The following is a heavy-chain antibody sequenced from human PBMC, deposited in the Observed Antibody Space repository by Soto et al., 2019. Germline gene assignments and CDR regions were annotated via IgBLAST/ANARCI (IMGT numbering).Heavy chain of an antibody. D-gene: IGHD2-2*01. CDR2: ISGSSSYI. Sequence: EVQLVEYGGGLVKPGGSLRLSCAASGFRFSDYSMNWVRQAPGKGLEWVSSISGSSSYIYYADSLKGRVTVSRDNAEKSLYLQMNSLRAEDTAVYYCARDGAYCSGTGCRDYYHYMDVWGKGTTVTVSS. J-gene: IGHJ6*03. V-gene: IGHV3-21*01. CDR3: ARDGAYCSGTGCRDYYHYMDV. CDR1: GFRFSDYS.